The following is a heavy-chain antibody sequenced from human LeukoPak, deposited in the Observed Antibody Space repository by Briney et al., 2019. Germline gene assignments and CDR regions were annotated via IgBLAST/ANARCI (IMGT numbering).Heavy chain of an antibody. D-gene: IGHD6-13*01. CDR3: AKAGQSITAAGVAH. CDR1: GFTFSSYA. J-gene: IGHJ4*02. CDR2: ISGSGDST. V-gene: IGHV3-23*01. Sequence: GGSLRLSCTASGFTFSSYAMSWVRQAPGEGLEWVSSISGSGDSTYYADSVKGRFSISRDNSKKTLSLQMNRLRAEDTAVYYCAKAGQSITAAGVAHWGQGALVSVSS.